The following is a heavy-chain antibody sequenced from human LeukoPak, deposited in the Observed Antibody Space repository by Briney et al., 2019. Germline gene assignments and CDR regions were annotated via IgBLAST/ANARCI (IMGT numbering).Heavy chain of an antibody. Sequence: SETLSLTCTVSGGSISSSSYYWGWIRQPPGKGLEWIGYIYYSGSTNYNPSLKSRVTISVDTSKNQFSLKLSSVTAADTAVYYCARANDILTPSSLFDYWGQGTLVTVSS. J-gene: IGHJ4*02. CDR3: ARANDILTPSSLFDY. V-gene: IGHV4-61*05. CDR1: GGSISSSSYY. CDR2: IYYSGST. D-gene: IGHD3-9*01.